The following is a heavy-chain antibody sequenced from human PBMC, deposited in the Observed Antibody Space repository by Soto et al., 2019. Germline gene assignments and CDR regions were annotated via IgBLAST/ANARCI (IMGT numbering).Heavy chain of an antibody. V-gene: IGHV3-21*01. J-gene: IGHJ4*02. CDR2: ISSSSSYI. CDR1: GFTFSSYS. Sequence: EVQLVESGGGLVKPGGSLRLSCAASGFTFSSYSMNWVRQAPGKGLEWVSSISSSSSYIYYADSVKGRFTISRDNAKNSLYLQMNRLRAEDTAVYYCASDPVAGFGGYWGQGTLVTVSS. CDR3: ASDPVAGFGGY. D-gene: IGHD3-10*01.